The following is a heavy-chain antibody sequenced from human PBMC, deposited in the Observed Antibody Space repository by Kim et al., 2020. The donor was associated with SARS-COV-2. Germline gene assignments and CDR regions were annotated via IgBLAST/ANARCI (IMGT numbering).Heavy chain of an antibody. D-gene: IGHD3-3*01. CDR3: ARGRDFRKNRFDY. CDR1: GGSFSGYY. V-gene: IGHV4-34*01. CDR2: INHSGST. Sequence: SETLSLTCAVYGGSFSGYYWSWIRQPPGKGLEWIGEINHSGSTNYNPSLKSRVTISVDTSKNQFSLKLSSVTAADTAVYYCARGRDFRKNRFDYWGQGTLVTVSS. J-gene: IGHJ4*02.